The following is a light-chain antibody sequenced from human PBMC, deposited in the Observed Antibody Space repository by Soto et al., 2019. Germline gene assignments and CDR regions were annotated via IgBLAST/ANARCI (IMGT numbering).Light chain of an antibody. Sequence: QSVLTQPPSVSVAPGQKVTISCSGSSSNIGGNSVSWYQQLPGTAPKLLIYDDNKRPSGIPDRFSGSKSGTSATLGITGFQTGDEADYYCGSWDSSLSAYVFGTGPKVNVL. J-gene: IGLJ1*01. CDR1: SSNIGGNS. V-gene: IGLV1-51*01. CDR2: DDN. CDR3: GSWDSSLSAYV.